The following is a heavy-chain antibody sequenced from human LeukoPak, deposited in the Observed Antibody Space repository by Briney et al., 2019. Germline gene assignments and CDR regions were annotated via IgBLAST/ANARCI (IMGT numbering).Heavy chain of an antibody. V-gene: IGHV4-4*07. CDR3: ARATYGSGVWWFDP. CDR1: GGSISSYY. CDR2: IYTSGST. D-gene: IGHD3-10*01. Sequence: LETLSLTCSVFGGSISSYYWSWIRQPAGKGLEWIGRIYTSGSTNYNPSLKSRVTMSVDTSKNQFSLKLSSVTAADTAVYYCARATYGSGVWWFDPWGQGTLVTVSS. J-gene: IGHJ5*02.